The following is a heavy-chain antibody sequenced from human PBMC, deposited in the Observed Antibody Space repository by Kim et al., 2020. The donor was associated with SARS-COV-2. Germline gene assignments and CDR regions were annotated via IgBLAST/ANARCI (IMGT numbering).Heavy chain of an antibody. V-gene: IGHV3-23*01. J-gene: IGHJ4*02. CDR3: AIVASKLRFLNFEY. Sequence: AVSVKGLFTIARDNSKNPLYLQLNSLRAEDTAVYYCAIVASKLRFLNFEYWGQGTLVTVSP. D-gene: IGHD3-3*01.